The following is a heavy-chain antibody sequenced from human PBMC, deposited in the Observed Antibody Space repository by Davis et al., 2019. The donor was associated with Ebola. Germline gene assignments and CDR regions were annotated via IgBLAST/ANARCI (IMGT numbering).Heavy chain of an antibody. Sequence: GGSLRLSCAASGFTFSSYGMHWVRQAPGKGLEWVAVLWYDGSNKYYADSVKGRFTISRDNSKNTLYLKMNSLRAEDTAVYYCASSGGDDSSFFYWGKGTLVTVSS. J-gene: IGHJ4*02. D-gene: IGHD6-6*01. CDR1: GFTFSSYG. V-gene: IGHV3-33*08. CDR3: ASSGGDDSSFFY. CDR2: LWYDGSNK.